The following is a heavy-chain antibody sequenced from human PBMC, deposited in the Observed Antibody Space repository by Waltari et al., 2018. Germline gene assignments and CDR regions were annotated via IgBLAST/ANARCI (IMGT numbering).Heavy chain of an antibody. Sequence: QVQLVESGGGVVQPGGSLRLSCAASGFTFSSCGMPWARQAPGKGLEWVAFIRYDGSNKYYADSVKGRFTISRDNSKNTLYLQMNSLRAEDTAVYYCAKDFGWADAFDIWGQGTMVTVSS. CDR3: AKDFGWADAFDI. D-gene: IGHD6-19*01. V-gene: IGHV3-30*02. CDR2: IRYDGSNK. J-gene: IGHJ3*02. CDR1: GFTFSSCG.